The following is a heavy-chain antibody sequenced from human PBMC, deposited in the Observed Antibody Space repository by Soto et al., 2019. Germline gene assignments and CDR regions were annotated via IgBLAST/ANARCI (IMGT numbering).Heavy chain of an antibody. D-gene: IGHD3-10*01. Sequence: EVQVVESGGGLVQPGGSLRLSCEASGFTFSSYWMTWVRQAPGKGLEWVANIKQDGSEKYYVDSVKGRFSISRDNAKNSLYLQMNSLRAEDTAVYYCARAGSNYFASGSYLPDYMDVWGKGTTVTVSS. CDR3: ARAGSNYFASGSYLPDYMDV. J-gene: IGHJ6*03. CDR2: IKQDGSEK. V-gene: IGHV3-7*01. CDR1: GFTFSSYW.